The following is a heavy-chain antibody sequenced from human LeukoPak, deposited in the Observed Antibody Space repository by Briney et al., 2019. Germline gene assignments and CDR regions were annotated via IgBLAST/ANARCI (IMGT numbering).Heavy chain of an antibody. CDR1: GFTFSSYA. J-gene: IGHJ4*02. V-gene: IGHV3-30-3*01. D-gene: IGHD6-13*01. CDR2: ISYDGSNK. CDR3: ATGEQLVLWGRDY. Sequence: GGSLRLSCAASGFTFSSYAMHWVRQAPGKGLEWVAVISYDGSNKYYADSVKGRFTISRDNSKNTLYLQMNSLRAEDTAVYYCATGEQLVLWGRDYWGQGTLVTVSS.